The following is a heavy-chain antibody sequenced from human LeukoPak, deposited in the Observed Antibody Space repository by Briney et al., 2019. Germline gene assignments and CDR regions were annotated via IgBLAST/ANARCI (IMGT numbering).Heavy chain of an antibody. J-gene: IGHJ4*02. Sequence: GASVKVSCKASGYTFTSYAIHWVRQAPGQRLEWMGWINAGNGNTKYSQKFQGRVTITRDTSASTAYMELSSLRSEDTAVYYCAGGYSYGPFDYWGQGTLVTVSS. CDR2: INAGNGNT. CDR1: GYTFTSYA. V-gene: IGHV1-3*01. D-gene: IGHD5-18*01. CDR3: AGGYSYGPFDY.